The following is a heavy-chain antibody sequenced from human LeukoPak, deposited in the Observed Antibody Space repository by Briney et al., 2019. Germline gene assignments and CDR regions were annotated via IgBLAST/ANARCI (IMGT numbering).Heavy chain of an antibody. CDR2: IYYSGST. J-gene: IGHJ4*02. V-gene: IGHV4-31*03. D-gene: IGHD5-12*01. CDR3: ARRMDIVATIDY. Sequence: SETLSLTCTVSGGSISSGGYYWSWIRQHPGKGLEWIGYIYYSGSTYYNPSLKSRVTISVDTSKNQFSLKLSSVTAADTAVYYCARRMDIVATIDYWGQGTLVTVSS. CDR1: GGSISSGGYY.